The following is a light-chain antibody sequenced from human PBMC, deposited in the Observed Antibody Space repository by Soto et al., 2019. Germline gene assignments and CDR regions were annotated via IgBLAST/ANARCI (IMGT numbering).Light chain of an antibody. V-gene: IGLV2-8*01. CDR1: SSDIGVYDF. CDR2: QVN. J-gene: IGLJ1*01. Sequence: QSVLTQPPCASGSPGQSVTISCTGTSSDIGVYDFVSWYQQHPGKAPKVIIYQVNKRPSGVPDRFSGSKSGNTASLTVSGLRPEDEADYFCSSFAGSYSPYVFGTGTKVTVL. CDR3: SSFAGSYSPYV.